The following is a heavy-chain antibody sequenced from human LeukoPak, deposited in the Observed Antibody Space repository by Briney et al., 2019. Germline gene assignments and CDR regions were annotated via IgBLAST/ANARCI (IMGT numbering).Heavy chain of an antibody. V-gene: IGHV3-48*01. CDR1: GFTFTSYT. D-gene: IGHD2/OR15-2a*01. J-gene: IGHJ4*02. CDR3: ARNFDS. CDR2: ITSSSSTI. Sequence: GGSLRLSCAASGFTFTSYTMNWVRQAPGKGLEWVSYITSSSSTIYYADSVKGRFTMSRDNAENSLYLQMNSLRAEDTAEYYCARNFDSWGQGTLVTVSS.